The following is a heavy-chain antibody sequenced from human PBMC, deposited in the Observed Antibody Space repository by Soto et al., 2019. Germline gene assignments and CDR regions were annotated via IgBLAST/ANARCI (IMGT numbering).Heavy chain of an antibody. CDR1: GGSISSSSYY. CDR3: ARRKTGTKRPFDY. CDR2: IYYSGST. V-gene: IGHV4-39*01. Sequence: SETLSLTCTVSGGSISSSSYYGGWIRQPPGKGLEWIGSIYYSGSTYYNPSLKSRVTISVDTSKNQFSLKLSSVTAADTAVYYCARRKTGTKRPFDYWGQGTLVTVSS. J-gene: IGHJ4*02. D-gene: IGHD1-7*01.